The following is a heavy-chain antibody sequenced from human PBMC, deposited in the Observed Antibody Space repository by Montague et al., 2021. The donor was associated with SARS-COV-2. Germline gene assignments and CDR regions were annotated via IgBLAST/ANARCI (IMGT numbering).Heavy chain of an antibody. J-gene: IGHJ6*02. Sequence: SETLSLTCTVSGGSISSYFLSWIRQPPRNGLEWIGSVYNNGTTNYNPTLKSRIPISVDTSKNQFSLNLSSVTAADTAVYYCASVVRYYDYWCGYNEYYYYGIDVWGQGTTVTVSS. V-gene: IGHV4-59*01. CDR3: ASVVRYYDYWCGYNEYYYYGIDV. CDR2: VYNNGTT. D-gene: IGHD3-3*01. CDR1: GGSISSYF.